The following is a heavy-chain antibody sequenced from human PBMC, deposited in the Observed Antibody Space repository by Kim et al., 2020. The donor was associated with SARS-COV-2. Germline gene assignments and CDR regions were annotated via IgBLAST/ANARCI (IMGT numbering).Heavy chain of an antibody. CDR2: INAGNGNT. CDR3: ARDGYSYRISYWFDP. Sequence: ASVKVSCKASGYTFTSYAMHWVRQAPGQRLEWMGWINAGNGNTKYSQKFQGRVTITRDTSASTAYMELSSLRSEDTAVYYCARDGYSYRISYWFDPWGQGTLVTVSS. D-gene: IGHD5-18*01. J-gene: IGHJ5*02. CDR1: GYTFTSYA. V-gene: IGHV1-3*01.